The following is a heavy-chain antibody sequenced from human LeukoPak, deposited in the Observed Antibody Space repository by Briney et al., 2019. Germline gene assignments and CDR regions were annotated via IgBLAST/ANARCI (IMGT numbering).Heavy chain of an antibody. J-gene: IGHJ4*02. CDR1: GFSFSSYA. CDR3: ARGSMSYFDY. CDR2: ISYVGSNK. D-gene: IGHD6-6*01. V-gene: IGHV3-30*04. Sequence: GGSVRLSCAASGFSFSSYAMHWVRQAPGKGLEWVAVISYVGSNKYYAVSVKRRFPISRDNSQNTPYLQMTSLRAEDTAVYDCARGSMSYFDYWGQGTLVTVSS.